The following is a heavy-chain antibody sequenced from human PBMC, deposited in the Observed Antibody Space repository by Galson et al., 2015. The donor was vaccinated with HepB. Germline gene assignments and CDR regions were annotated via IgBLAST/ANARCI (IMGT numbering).Heavy chain of an antibody. CDR2: IFYDGSNA. CDR1: RFTFKNYC. CDR3: MKVQRSWYFDP. J-gene: IGHJ2*01. V-gene: IGHV3-33*06. D-gene: IGHD4-17*01. Sequence: SLRLSCAASRFTFKNYCMHWVRQAPGKGLEWVAVIFYDGSNAYYADSVKGRFTISRDNSKNMLYLQMNSLRVEDTAVYYCMKVQRSWYFDPWGRGTLVIVSS.